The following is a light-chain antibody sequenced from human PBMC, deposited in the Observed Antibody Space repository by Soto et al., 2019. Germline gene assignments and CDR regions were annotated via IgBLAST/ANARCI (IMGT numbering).Light chain of an antibody. J-gene: IGKJ1*01. CDR3: QQYNSYS. V-gene: IGKV1-5*01. Sequence: IQLTQSPSTLPASVGDRVTLTCRASQSISNWLAWYQQKPGTAPKLLIFHASILETAVPSRFSGNGSGTEFTLTISSLQPGDFATYYCQQYNSYSFGQGSRVEIK. CDR1: QSISNW. CDR2: HAS.